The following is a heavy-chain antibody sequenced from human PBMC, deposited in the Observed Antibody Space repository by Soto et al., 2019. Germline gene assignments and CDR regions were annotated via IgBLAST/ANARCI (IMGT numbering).Heavy chain of an antibody. CDR1: GGTFSSYA. CDR3: AREAYXYGGSGYYYYYYYGMDV. D-gene: IGHD3-22*01. Sequence: SVQVSCKASGGTFSSYAISWVRQAPGQGLEWMGGIIPIFGTANYAQKFQGRVTITADESTSTAYMELSSLRSEDTAVYYCAREAYXYGGSGYYYYYYYGMDVWGQGTTVTVSS. J-gene: IGHJ6*02. V-gene: IGHV1-69*13. CDR2: IIPIFGTA.